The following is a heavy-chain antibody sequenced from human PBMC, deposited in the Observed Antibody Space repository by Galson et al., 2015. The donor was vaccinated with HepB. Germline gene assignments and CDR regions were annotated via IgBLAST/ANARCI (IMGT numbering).Heavy chain of an antibody. V-gene: IGHV4-30-4*07. CDR1: GDSLSSGAYS. CDR3: ARDPGSLMTLGRFDP. D-gene: IGHD3-10*01. J-gene: IGHJ5*02. CDR2: VFYTGNT. Sequence: TLSLTCAVSGDSLSSGAYSWNWLRQSPGKGLEWIGYVFYTGNTYYHPSLKSRVSITVDTSRNQFSLKLNSVTAADTAFYYCARDPGSLMTLGRFDPWGQGILVTVSS.